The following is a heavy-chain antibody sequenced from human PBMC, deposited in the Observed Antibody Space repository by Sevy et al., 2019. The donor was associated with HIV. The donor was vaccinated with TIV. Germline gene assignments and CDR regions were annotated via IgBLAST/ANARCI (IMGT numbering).Heavy chain of an antibody. CDR3: AKDLGYCSGGSCYSFDY. J-gene: IGHJ4*02. CDR1: GFTFSSYV. D-gene: IGHD2-15*01. V-gene: IGHV3-30*18. Sequence: GGSLRLSCAASGFTFSSYVMHWVRQAPGKGLEWVAVISYDGSNKYYADSVKGRFTISRDNSKNTLYLQMNSLRAEDTAVYYCAKDLGYCSGGSCYSFDYWGQGTLVTVSS. CDR2: ISYDGSNK.